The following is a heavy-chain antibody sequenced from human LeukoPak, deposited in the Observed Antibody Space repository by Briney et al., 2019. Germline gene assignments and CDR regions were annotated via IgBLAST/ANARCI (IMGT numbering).Heavy chain of an antibody. CDR1: GFTFSSYE. CDR2: ISSSGSNI. D-gene: IGHD3-10*02. V-gene: IGHV3-48*03. Sequence: GGSLRLSCAASGFTFSSYEMNWVRQAPGKGLEWVSYISSSGSNIYYADSVRGRFTISRDNAKNSLYLQMNSLRAEDTAVYYCAELGITMIGGVWGKGTTVTISS. CDR3: AELGITMIGGV. J-gene: IGHJ6*04.